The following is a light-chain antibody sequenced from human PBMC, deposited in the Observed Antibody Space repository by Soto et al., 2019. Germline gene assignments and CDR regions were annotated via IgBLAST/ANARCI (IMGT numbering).Light chain of an antibody. V-gene: IGLV2-8*01. J-gene: IGLJ3*02. Sequence: QSVLTQPPSASGSPGQSVTITCSGTSSDVGEENYVSWYQQHPGKVPKLILYEVSKRPSGVPDRFSGSRSGNTASLTVSGLQAEDEAEYYCSSYTSSTTWVFGGGTKLTVL. CDR1: SSDVGEENY. CDR3: SSYTSSTTWV. CDR2: EVS.